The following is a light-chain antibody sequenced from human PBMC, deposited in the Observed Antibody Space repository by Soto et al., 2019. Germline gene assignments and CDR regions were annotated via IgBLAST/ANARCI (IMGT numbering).Light chain of an antibody. Sequence: QSALTQPPSVSGSPGQSVTISCSGTSSDVGAYNFVSWYQQHPGKVPKLIIYDVTKRPSGVPNRFSGSKSGDTASLTISALQAEDEADYYCCSYAGSSTLYVFASGTKVTV. CDR3: CSYAGSSTLYV. CDR2: DVT. CDR1: SSDVGAYNF. J-gene: IGLJ1*01. V-gene: IGLV2-11*01.